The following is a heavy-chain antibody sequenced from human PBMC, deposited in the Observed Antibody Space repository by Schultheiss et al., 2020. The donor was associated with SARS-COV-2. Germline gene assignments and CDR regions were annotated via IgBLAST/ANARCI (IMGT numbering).Heavy chain of an antibody. J-gene: IGHJ6*02. Sequence: SQTLSLTCDISGDSVSSNTAAWNWIRQSPSRGLEWLGRTYYRSKWYSDYAVSVKSRMTINADTSKNQFSLQLYSVTAADTAVYYCARSHRASSYGMDVWGQGTTVTVSS. CDR2: TYYRSKWYS. CDR3: ARSHRASSYGMDV. CDR1: GDSVSSNTAA. V-gene: IGHV6-1*01. D-gene: IGHD6-6*01.